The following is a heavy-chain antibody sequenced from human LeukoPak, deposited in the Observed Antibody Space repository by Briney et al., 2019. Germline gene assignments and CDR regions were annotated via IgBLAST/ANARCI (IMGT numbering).Heavy chain of an antibody. J-gene: IGHJ4*02. Sequence: GGSLRLSCAASGFTFSSYGMHWVRQALGKGLEWVAVISYDGSNKYYADSVKGRFTISRDNSKNTLYLQMNSLRAEDTAVYYCAKDKVKTSPRDDYWGQGTLVTVSS. V-gene: IGHV3-30*18. CDR3: AKDKVKTSPRDDY. CDR1: GFTFSSYG. D-gene: IGHD5-24*01. CDR2: ISYDGSNK.